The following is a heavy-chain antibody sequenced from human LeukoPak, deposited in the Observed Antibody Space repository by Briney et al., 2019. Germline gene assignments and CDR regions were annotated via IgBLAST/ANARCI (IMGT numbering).Heavy chain of an antibody. CDR3: ARARYSSGGCDY. CDR2: IYYSGST. V-gene: IGHV4-59*01. J-gene: IGHJ4*02. D-gene: IGHD6-19*01. CDR1: GGSISSYY. Sequence: SETLSLTCTVSGGSISSYYWSWIRQPPGKGLEWIGYIYYSGSTNYNPSLKSRVTISVDTSKNQFSLKLSSVTAADTAVYYCARARYSSGGCDYWGQGTLVTASS.